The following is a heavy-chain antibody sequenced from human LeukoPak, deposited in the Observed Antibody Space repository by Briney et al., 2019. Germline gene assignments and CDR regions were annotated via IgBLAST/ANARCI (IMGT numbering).Heavy chain of an antibody. CDR2: INPNSGGT. CDR3: ARDARAARYGVPPKTLNWFDP. V-gene: IGHV1-2*02. CDR1: GYTFTGYY. Sequence: ASVKVSCKASGYTFTGYYMHWVRQAPGQGLEWMGWINPNSGGTNYAQKLQGRVTMTTDTSTSTAYMELRSLRSDDTAVYYCARDARAARYGVPPKTLNWFDPWGQGTLVTVSS. D-gene: IGHD6-6*01. J-gene: IGHJ5*02.